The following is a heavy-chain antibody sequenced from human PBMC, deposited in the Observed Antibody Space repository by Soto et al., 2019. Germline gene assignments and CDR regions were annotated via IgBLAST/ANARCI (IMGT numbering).Heavy chain of an antibody. V-gene: IGHV4-59*01. D-gene: IGHD3-10*01. J-gene: IGHJ5*02. Sequence: QVQLQESGPGLVKPSETLSLTCTVSGGSISSYYWSWIRQPPGKGLEWIGYIYYSGSTNYNTSLKSRVTISVDTSKNQFSLKLSSVTAADTAVYYCARVSTAEYYYGSGSYRWFDPWGQGTLVTVSS. CDR3: ARVSTAEYYYGSGSYRWFDP. CDR2: IYYSGST. CDR1: GGSISSYY.